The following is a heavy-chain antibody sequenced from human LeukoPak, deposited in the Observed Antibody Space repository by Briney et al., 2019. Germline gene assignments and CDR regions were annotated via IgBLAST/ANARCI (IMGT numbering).Heavy chain of an antibody. J-gene: IGHJ5*02. CDR2: INPNSGVT. Sequence: GAAVKDSCKASRYTLTGYYMHCVRPAPGRGREWMGRINPNSGVTYYAQKLRGRVSMTRDTSISTAYMELSRLRSDYTSVKYCARGAPVFRWFDPWGQGTLVTVSS. CDR1: RYTLTGYY. CDR3: ARGAPVFRWFDP. D-gene: IGHD2-21*01. V-gene: IGHV1-2*06.